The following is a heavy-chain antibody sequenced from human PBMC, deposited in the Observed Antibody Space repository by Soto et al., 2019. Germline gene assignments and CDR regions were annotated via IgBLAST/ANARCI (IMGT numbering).Heavy chain of an antibody. Sequence: QVQLVQSGAEVKKPGASVKVSCKASGYTFTSYYMHWVRQAPGQGLEWMGIINPGGGSTTYAQKFQGRVTLTRDTSTSTVYMELSSLRSEDTAVYYCAREGDVVAMKVDYWGQGTLVTVSS. V-gene: IGHV1-46*03. CDR2: INPGGGST. CDR3: AREGDVVAMKVDY. CDR1: GYTFTSYY. D-gene: IGHD5-12*01. J-gene: IGHJ4*02.